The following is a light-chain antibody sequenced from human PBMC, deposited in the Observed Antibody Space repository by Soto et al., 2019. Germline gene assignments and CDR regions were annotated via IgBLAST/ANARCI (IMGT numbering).Light chain of an antibody. V-gene: IGKV3-20*01. CDR3: QQYGSSPPT. Sequence: EVVFKQSAGTLSLSTGERTTLSCRASQSISRYLAWYQQKPGQGPRLLIYGASSRATGTPDRFSGSGSGTDFTLTINRLEPEDFALYYCQQYGSSPPTFGQGTKVDIK. CDR2: GAS. CDR1: QSISRY. J-gene: IGKJ1*01.